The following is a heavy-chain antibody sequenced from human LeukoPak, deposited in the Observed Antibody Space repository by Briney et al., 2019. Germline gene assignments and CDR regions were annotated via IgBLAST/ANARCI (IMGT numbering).Heavy chain of an antibody. V-gene: IGHV3-23*01. CDR2: IDAGGGDT. CDR1: GFSFSTYA. CDR3: GKPAKYWLVRGNGVDV. J-gene: IGHJ6*02. D-gene: IGHD6-19*01. Sequence: WGSLRLSCSASGFSFSTYAMTWVRQAPGKGLEWVASIDAGGGDTYHSDSVKGRFTISRDNSMNTLYLQMNSLRADDTAVYYCGKPAKYWLVRGNGVDVWGQGTTVTVSS.